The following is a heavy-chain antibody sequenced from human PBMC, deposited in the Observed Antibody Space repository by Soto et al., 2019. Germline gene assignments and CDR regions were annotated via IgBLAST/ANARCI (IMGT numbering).Heavy chain of an antibody. J-gene: IGHJ5*02. CDR1: GYTFTNYY. CDR2: IHYSGATP. CDR3: ARGGPDLAPGVEPPTRCYGRGFDP. Sequence: ASVKVSCKASGYTFTNYYMHWVRQAPGQGLEWMGVIHYSGATPTYAQKFQGRVTMARDTSTSTVYVELSSLTSEDTAVYYCARGGPDLAPGVEPPTRCYGRGFDPWGQGTLVTVSS. D-gene: IGHD2-2*01. V-gene: IGHV1-46*01.